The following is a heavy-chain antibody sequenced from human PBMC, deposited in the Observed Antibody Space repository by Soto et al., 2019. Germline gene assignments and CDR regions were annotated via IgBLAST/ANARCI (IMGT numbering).Heavy chain of an antibody. CDR1: GGTFNNFA. CDR2: IIPMFGT. J-gene: IGHJ6*02. Sequence: QVHLVQSGAEVKRPGASVKVSCEASGGTFNNFAVSWVRQAHGQGLEWMGGIIPMFGTNYAQRFQDRVAITADESTGTAYMELSSLRFEDTAVYYCARANSYGATFFYYYGMDVWGQGTTVTVSS. CDR3: ARANSYGATFFYYYGMDV. V-gene: IGHV1-69*01. D-gene: IGHD4-17*01.